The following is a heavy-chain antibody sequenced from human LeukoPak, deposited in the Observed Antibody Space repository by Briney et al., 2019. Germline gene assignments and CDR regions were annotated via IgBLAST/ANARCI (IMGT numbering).Heavy chain of an antibody. D-gene: IGHD3-10*01. Sequence: PGGSLRLSCAASGFTFSDYYMSWIRQAPGKGLEWVSYISSSGSTIYFADSVKGRFTISRDNSKNTLYLQMNSLRAEDTAVYYCARVSVRGVIISPNYFDYWGQGTLVTVSS. V-gene: IGHV3-11*04. CDR2: ISSSGSTI. J-gene: IGHJ4*02. CDR3: ARVSVRGVIISPNYFDY. CDR1: GFTFSDYY.